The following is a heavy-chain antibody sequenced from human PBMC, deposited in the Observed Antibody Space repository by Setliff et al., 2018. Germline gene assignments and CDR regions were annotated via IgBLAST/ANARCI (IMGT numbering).Heavy chain of an antibody. Sequence: PGESLKISCKHSGYSFTSYWIAWVRQMPGKGLEWMGIIYPGNSDTRYSPSFQGQVTFSADKSISTAYLQRSSLKASDTAMYYCARLKCCSGGNCYGYAFDIWGQGTMVTVSS. CDR3: ARLKCCSGGNCYGYAFDI. J-gene: IGHJ3*02. V-gene: IGHV5-51*01. CDR2: IYPGNSDT. CDR1: GYSFTSYW. D-gene: IGHD2-15*01.